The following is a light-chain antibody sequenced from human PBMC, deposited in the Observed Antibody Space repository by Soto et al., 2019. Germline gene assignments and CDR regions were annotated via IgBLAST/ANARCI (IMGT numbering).Light chain of an antibody. CDR3: SSYASSSTLV. CDR2: DVS. V-gene: IGLV2-14*01. J-gene: IGLJ2*01. CDR1: SSDVGGYNY. Sequence: QSALTQPASVSGSPGQSITISCTGTSSDVGGYNYVSWYQQHPDTAPRLMIYDVSKRPSGVANLFSASKAGSTASLTISGRQAEDEAYYYCSSYASSSTLVFGGGTQLTVL.